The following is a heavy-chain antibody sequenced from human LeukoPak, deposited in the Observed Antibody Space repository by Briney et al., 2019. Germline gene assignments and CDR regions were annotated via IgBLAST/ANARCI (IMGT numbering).Heavy chain of an antibody. Sequence: ASVKVSCKASGYTFTSYGISWVRQAPGQGLEWMGWISAYNGNTNYAQKLQGRVTMTTDTSTSTAYMELRSLRSDDTAVYYCARGYGDSLYYYYYGMDVWGQGTTVTVSS. CDR3: ARGYGDSLYYYYYGMDV. V-gene: IGHV1-18*04. J-gene: IGHJ6*02. CDR2: ISAYNGNT. CDR1: GYTFTSYG. D-gene: IGHD4-17*01.